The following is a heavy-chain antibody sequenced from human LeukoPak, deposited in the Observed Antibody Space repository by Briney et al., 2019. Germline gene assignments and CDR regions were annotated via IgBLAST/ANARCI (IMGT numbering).Heavy chain of an antibody. J-gene: IGHJ4*02. CDR3: AKARASSGTRSYFDY. V-gene: IGHV3-23*01. Sequence: SGGSLRLSCAASGFTFSSYAMSWVRQAPGKGLEWVSAISGSGGSTYYADSVKGRFTISRDNSKNTLYLQMNSLRAEDTAVYCCAKARASSGTRSYFDYWGQGTLVTVSS. CDR1: GFTFSSYA. CDR2: ISGSGGST. D-gene: IGHD3-22*01.